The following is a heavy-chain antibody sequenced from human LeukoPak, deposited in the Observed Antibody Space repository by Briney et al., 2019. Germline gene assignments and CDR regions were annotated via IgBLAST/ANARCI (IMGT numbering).Heavy chain of an antibody. CDR1: GFTFSTFA. J-gene: IGHJ6*03. D-gene: IGHD5-12*01. Sequence: GGSLRLSCAASGFTFSTFAMIWVRQAPGKGLEWVANIKQDGSETYYVDSVKGRFTISRDNSRNSLYLQMNTLSAEDTAVYYCARGGDDIEYYYYMDVWGKGTTVTVSS. CDR3: ARGGDDIEYYYYMDV. CDR2: IKQDGSET. V-gene: IGHV3-7*01.